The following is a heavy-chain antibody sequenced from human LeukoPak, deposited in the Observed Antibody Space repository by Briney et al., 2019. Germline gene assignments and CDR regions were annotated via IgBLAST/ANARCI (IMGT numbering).Heavy chain of an antibody. D-gene: IGHD3-3*01. CDR3: AREYYDFWSGYYQSRDYFDY. J-gene: IGHJ4*02. V-gene: IGHV3-21*01. Sequence: AGGSLRLSCAASGFTFSSYSMNWVRQAPGKGLEWVSSISSSSSYIYYADSVKGRFTISRDNAKNSLYLQMNSLRAEDTAVYYCAREYYDFWSGYYQSRDYFDYWGQGTLVTVSS. CDR1: GFTFSSYS. CDR2: ISSSSSYI.